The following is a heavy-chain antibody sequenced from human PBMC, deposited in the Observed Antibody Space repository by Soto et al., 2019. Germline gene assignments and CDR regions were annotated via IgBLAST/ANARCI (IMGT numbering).Heavy chain of an antibody. Sequence: ASVKVSCKASGYTFTSYGIIWVRQAPGQGLEWMGWISAYNGNTNYAQKLQGRVTMTTDTSTSTAYMELRSLRSDDTAVYYCAREPYDYIWGSYLTDAFDIWGQGTMVTVSS. V-gene: IGHV1-18*01. J-gene: IGHJ3*02. CDR3: AREPYDYIWGSYLTDAFDI. CDR1: GYTFTSYG. CDR2: ISAYNGNT. D-gene: IGHD3-16*02.